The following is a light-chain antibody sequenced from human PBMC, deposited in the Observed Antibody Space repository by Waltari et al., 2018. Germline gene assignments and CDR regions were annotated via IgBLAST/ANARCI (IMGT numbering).Light chain of an antibody. CDR1: SGDVGGYDY. V-gene: IGLV2-14*03. J-gene: IGLJ2*01. Sequence: QSALTQPASVSGSPGQSITISCTGTSGDVGGYDYVSWFQQHPGKAPKLVIYDVTNPPSCISYRFSGPKSGHTASLGISGLQAEDEADYFCSSWTTSDTRKVIFGGGTKLTVL. CDR3: SSWTTSDTRKVI. CDR2: DVT.